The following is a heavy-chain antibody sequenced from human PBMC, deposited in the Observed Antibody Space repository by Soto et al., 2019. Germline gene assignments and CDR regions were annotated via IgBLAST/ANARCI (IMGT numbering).Heavy chain of an antibody. J-gene: IGHJ4*02. CDR3: ARDSPAGATPVPYFDY. Sequence: SETLSLTCTVSGGSVSSGSYYWSWIRQPPGKGLEWIGYIYYSGSTNYNPSLKSRVTISVDTSKNQFSLKLSSVTAADTAVYYCARDSPAGATPVPYFDYWGQGTLVTVSS. CDR2: IYYSGST. D-gene: IGHD1-26*01. V-gene: IGHV4-61*01. CDR1: GGSVSSGSYY.